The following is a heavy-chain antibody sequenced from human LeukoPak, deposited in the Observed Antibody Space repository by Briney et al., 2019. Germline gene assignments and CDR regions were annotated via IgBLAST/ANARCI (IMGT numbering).Heavy chain of an antibody. CDR1: GFTFSNYA. V-gene: IGHV3-23*01. D-gene: IGHD2-2*01. Sequence: GGSLRLSCAASGFTFSNYAMSWVRQAPGKGLEWVSAISGSGVSTYYADSVKGRFTISRDNSKNTLYLQMNSLRAEDTAVYYCAKDLTSRGFYCSSTSCYAYGGYFDYWGQGTLVTVSS. CDR2: ISGSGVST. J-gene: IGHJ4*02. CDR3: AKDLTSRGFYCSSTSCYAYGGYFDY.